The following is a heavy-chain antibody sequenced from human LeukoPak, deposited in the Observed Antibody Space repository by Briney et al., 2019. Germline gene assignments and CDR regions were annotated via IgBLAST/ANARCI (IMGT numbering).Heavy chain of an antibody. CDR3: ARDSGSYSGSEFDY. D-gene: IGHD1-26*01. J-gene: IGHJ4*02. CDR2: FDPEDGET. CDR1: GYTLTELS. V-gene: IGHV1-24*01. Sequence: ASVKVSCKVSGYTLTELSMHWVRQAPGKGLEWMGGFDPEDGETIYAQKFQGRVTITADESTSTAYMELSSLRSEDTAVYYCARDSGSYSGSEFDYWGQGTLVTVSS.